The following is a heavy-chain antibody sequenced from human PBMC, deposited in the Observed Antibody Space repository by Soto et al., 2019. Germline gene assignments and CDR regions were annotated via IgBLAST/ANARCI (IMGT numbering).Heavy chain of an antibody. CDR2: INQDGGVR. CDR3: ATDYQAY. D-gene: IGHD3-16*02. V-gene: IGHV3-7*01. Sequence: EVQLVESGGGLVQPGGSLRLSCAASGFTFSSNRMIWVRRAPGKGLEWVAKINQDGGVRYYVDSVKGRFTISRDNAKNSLYLQMNSLRAEDTAVYYCATDYQAYWGQGTLVTVSS. J-gene: IGHJ4*02. CDR1: GFTFSSNR.